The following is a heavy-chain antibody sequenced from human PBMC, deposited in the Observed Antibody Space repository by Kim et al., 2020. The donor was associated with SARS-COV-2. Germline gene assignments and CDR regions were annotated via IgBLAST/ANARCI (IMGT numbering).Heavy chain of an antibody. Sequence: GGSLRLSCVASGFTSSYYWMSWVRQAPGKGLEWVANIKQDGSEKYYVDSVKGRFTISRDNAKNSLYLQMNSLRVEDTAVYYCARGDSYGYDFWGQGTLITVSS. D-gene: IGHD5-18*01. V-gene: IGHV3-7*01. CDR3: ARGDSYGYDF. J-gene: IGHJ4*02. CDR1: GFTSSYYW. CDR2: IKQDGSEK.